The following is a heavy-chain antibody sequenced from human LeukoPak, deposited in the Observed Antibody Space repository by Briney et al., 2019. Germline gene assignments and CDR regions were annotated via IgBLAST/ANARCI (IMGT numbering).Heavy chain of an antibody. CDR2: INHSGST. Sequence: SETLSLTCAVYGGSFSGYYWSWIRQPPGKGLEWIGEINHSGSTNYNPSLKSRVTISVDTSKNQFSLKLSSVTAADTAVYYCARGRPDCTNGVCPFDYWGQGTLVTVSS. J-gene: IGHJ4*02. CDR1: GGSFSGYY. D-gene: IGHD2-8*01. CDR3: ARGRPDCTNGVCPFDY. V-gene: IGHV4-34*01.